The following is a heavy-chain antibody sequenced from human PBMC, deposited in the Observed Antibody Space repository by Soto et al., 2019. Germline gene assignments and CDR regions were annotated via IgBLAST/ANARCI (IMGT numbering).Heavy chain of an antibody. D-gene: IGHD3-16*02. CDR1: GFTFSRHT. CDR2: ISYDGSNK. V-gene: IGHV3-30*04. J-gene: IGHJ4*02. Sequence: QVQLEESGGGVVQPGRSLRLSCAASGFTFSRHTMHWVLQAPGKGLEWVASISYDGSNKYYADSVKGRFTISRDNSKNTLSVQMDSLRAEDTAVYYCARDRLRLGELSLLGYFDYWGQGTLVTVSS. CDR3: ARDRLRLGELSLLGYFDY.